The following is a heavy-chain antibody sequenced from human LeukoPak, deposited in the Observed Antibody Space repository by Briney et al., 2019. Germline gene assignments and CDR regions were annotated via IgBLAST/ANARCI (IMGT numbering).Heavy chain of an antibody. Sequence: GGSLRLSCAASGFTLSRYAMSWVRQAPEKGLEWVSLITGSGDSTSYADSVKGRFTVSRDTQRNTLFLQMNSLSAEDTALYYCAKTIVGATAADYWGQGTLVTVSS. CDR2: ITGSGDST. D-gene: IGHD1-26*01. J-gene: IGHJ4*02. CDR1: GFTLSRYA. CDR3: AKTIVGATAADY. V-gene: IGHV3-23*01.